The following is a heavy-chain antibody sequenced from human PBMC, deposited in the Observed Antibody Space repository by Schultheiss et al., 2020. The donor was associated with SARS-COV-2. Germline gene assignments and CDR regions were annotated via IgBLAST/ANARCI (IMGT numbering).Heavy chain of an antibody. J-gene: IGHJ4*02. CDR1: GYSFSSYW. Sequence: GESLKISCQGFGYSFSSYWIGWVRQMPGKGLEWMGIIYPGDSDTRYSPSFQGQVTISADKSISTAYLQWSSLKASDTAMYYCARDRRGSGWDFDYWGQGTLVTVSS. CDR3: ARDRRGSGWDFDY. V-gene: IGHV5-51*01. D-gene: IGHD6-19*01. CDR2: IYPGDSDT.